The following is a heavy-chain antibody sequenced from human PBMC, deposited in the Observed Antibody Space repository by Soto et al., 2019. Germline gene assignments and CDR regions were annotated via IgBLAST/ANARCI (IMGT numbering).Heavy chain of an antibody. Sequence: XSVKVSFKASGYTFTSYAINLVRQAPGQRFEWMGWINAGNGNTNYAQKLQGRVTMTTDTSTSTAYMEMRSLRSDDTAVYYCARDPPPPDYWGQGTLVTVSS. J-gene: IGHJ4*02. V-gene: IGHV1-18*01. CDR2: INAGNGNT. CDR1: GYTFTSYA. CDR3: ARDPPPPDY.